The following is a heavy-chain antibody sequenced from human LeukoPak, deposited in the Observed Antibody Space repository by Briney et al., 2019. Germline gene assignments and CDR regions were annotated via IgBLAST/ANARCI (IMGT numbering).Heavy chain of an antibody. J-gene: IGHJ4*02. CDR2: ISGSGGST. CDR1: GFTFSSYA. D-gene: IGHD3-10*01. Sequence: GGSLRLSCAASGFTFSSYAMSWVRQAPGKGLEWVSAISGSGGSTYYADSVKGRFTISRDNSKNTLYLQMNSLRAEDTAVYYCAKDQGRYYGSGSYFDYWGQGTLVTVSS. V-gene: IGHV3-23*01. CDR3: AKDQGRYYGSGSYFDY.